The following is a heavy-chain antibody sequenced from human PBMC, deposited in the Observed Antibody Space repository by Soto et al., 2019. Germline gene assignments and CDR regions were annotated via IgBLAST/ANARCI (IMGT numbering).Heavy chain of an antibody. V-gene: IGHV3-48*01. CDR2: ISSSSSTI. J-gene: IGHJ4*02. CDR3: ARDQWLDIDY. D-gene: IGHD6-19*01. Sequence: EVQLVESGGGLVQPGGSLRLSCAASGFTFSSYSMNWVRQAPGKGLEWVSYISSSSSTIYYADSVKGRFTISRDNAKNSLYLQMNSRRAEDTAVYYCARDQWLDIDYWGQGTLVTVSS. CDR1: GFTFSSYS.